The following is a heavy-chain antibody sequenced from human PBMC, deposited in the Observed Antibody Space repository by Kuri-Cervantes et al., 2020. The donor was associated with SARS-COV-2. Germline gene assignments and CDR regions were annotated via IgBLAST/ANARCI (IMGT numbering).Heavy chain of an antibody. CDR2: IYHSGST. CDR1: GGSISSSNW. D-gene: IGHD3-10*01. CDR3: AIMVRGVRRNWFDP. V-gene: IGHV4-4*02. J-gene: IGHJ5*02. Sequence: SETLSLTCAVSGGSISSSNWWSWVRQPPGKGLEWIGEIYHSGSTNYNPSLKSRVTISVDTSKNQFSLKLSSVTAADTAVYYCAIMVRGVRRNWFDPWGQGTLVTVSS.